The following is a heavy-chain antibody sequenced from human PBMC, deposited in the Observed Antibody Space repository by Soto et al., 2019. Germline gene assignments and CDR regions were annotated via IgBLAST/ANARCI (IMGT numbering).Heavy chain of an antibody. J-gene: IGHJ6*02. D-gene: IGHD6-19*01. Sequence: QVQLVESGGGVVQPGRSLRLSCAASGFTFSSYGMHWVRQAPGKGLEWVAVISYDGSNKYYADSVKGRFTISRDNSKNTLYLQMNSLRAEDTAVYYCAKGGQWLVPYYYYGMDVWGQGTTVTVSS. CDR2: ISYDGSNK. V-gene: IGHV3-30*18. CDR3: AKGGQWLVPYYYYGMDV. CDR1: GFTFSSYG.